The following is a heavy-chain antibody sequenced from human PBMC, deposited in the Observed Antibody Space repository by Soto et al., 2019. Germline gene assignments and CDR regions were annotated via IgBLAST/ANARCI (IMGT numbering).Heavy chain of an antibody. CDR1: GFTFSSYA. D-gene: IGHD5-18*01. V-gene: IGHV3-23*01. CDR3: AKDRVRGYSYGLFDY. J-gene: IGHJ4*02. CDR2: ISGSGGST. Sequence: LRLSCAASGFTFSSYAMSWVRQAPGKGLEWVSAISGSGGSTYYADSVKGRFTISRDNSKNTLYLQMNSLRAEDTAVYYCAKDRVRGYSYGLFDYWGQGTLVTVSS.